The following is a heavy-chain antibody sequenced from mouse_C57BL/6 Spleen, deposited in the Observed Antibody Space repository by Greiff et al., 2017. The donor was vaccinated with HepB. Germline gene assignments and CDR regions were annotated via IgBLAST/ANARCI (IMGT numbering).Heavy chain of an antibody. CDR2: ISYSGST. V-gene: IGHV3-2*02. CDR3: ARTARIKY. Sequence: EVQLQESGPGLVKPSQSLSLTCTVTGYSITSGYGWNWIRQFPGNKLEWMGYISYSGSTNYNPSLNSRISITRDTSKNQVCLQLNSVTTEDTATYYWARTARIKYWGQGITLTVSS. J-gene: IGHJ2*01. CDR1: GYSITSGYG. D-gene: IGHD1-2*01.